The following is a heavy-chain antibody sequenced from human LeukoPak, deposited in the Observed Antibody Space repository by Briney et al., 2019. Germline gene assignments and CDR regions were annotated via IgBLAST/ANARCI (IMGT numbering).Heavy chain of an antibody. Sequence: PGGSLRLSCAASGFTFSSYAMSWVRQAPGKGLEWVSAISGSGGSTYYADSVKGRFTISRDNSKNTLYLQMNSLRAEDTAVYYCAKDPGSYLWSPNYYFDYWGQGTLVTVSS. CDR3: AKDPGSYLWSPNYYFDY. CDR1: GFTFSSYA. D-gene: IGHD1-7*01. CDR2: ISGSGGST. J-gene: IGHJ4*02. V-gene: IGHV3-23*01.